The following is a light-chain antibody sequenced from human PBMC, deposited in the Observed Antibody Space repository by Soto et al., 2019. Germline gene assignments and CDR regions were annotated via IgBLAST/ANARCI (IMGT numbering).Light chain of an antibody. CDR2: KAS. V-gene: IGKV1-5*03. CDR1: QSISSW. Sequence: LGGCGRDKVTITCLASQSISSWLAWYQQKPGKAPKLLIYKASSLESGVPSRFSGSGSGTELHTTFSCLLPIPSAPLFRPLYPSSSLTFAQGPHWRL. CDR3: PLYPSSSLT. J-gene: IGKJ5*01.